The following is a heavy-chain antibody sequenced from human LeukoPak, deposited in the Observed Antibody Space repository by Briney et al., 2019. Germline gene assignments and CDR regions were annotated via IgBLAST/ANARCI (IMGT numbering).Heavy chain of an antibody. Sequence: GGSLRLSCAGSGFTFSNYAMAWVRQAPGKGLEWVAVISYDGSNKYYADSVKGRFTISRDNSKNTLYLQMNSLRAEDTAVYYCARCLLGSSWYNYYYYGMDVWGQGTTVTVSS. V-gene: IGHV3-30*04. CDR2: ISYDGSNK. D-gene: IGHD6-13*01. J-gene: IGHJ6*02. CDR1: GFTFSNYA. CDR3: ARCLLGSSWYNYYYYGMDV.